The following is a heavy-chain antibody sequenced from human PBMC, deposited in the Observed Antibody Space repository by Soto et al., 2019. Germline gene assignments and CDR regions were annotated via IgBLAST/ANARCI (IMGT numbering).Heavy chain of an antibody. V-gene: IGHV4-39*01. Sequence: FTVSGGSIYRSGYYWGWIRQPPGRGLEWIGNIDYNGVTYSNPSLKSRVTISRDTSKNQFSLKLTSVTAADTALYYCGKVLVGATGHTDSDSWGPGTLVTVSS. CDR2: IDYNGVT. CDR3: GKVLVGATGHTDSDS. CDR1: GGSIYRSGYY. D-gene: IGHD2-15*01. J-gene: IGHJ4*02.